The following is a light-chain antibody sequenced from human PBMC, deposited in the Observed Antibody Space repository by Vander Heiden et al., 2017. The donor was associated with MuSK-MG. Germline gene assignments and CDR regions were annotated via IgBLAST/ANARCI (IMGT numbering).Light chain of an antibody. Sequence: DIVMTQSPLSLPATPGEPASISCRSSQSLLHSNGYNYLDWYLQKPGQSPQLLIYLGSNRASGVPDRFSGSGSGTDFTLKISRVEAEDVGVYYCMQALQTPRTFGQGTKLEIK. V-gene: IGKV2-28*01. CDR2: LGS. CDR1: QSLLHSNGYNY. CDR3: MQALQTPRT. J-gene: IGKJ2*01.